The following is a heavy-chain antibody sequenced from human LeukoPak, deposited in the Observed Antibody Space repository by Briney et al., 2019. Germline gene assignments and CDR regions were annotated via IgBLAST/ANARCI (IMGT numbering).Heavy chain of an antibody. CDR2: MNPNSGDT. V-gene: IGHV1-2*02. CDR3: AKRPINCIITNCYVDY. Sequence: ASVKVSCKASVYTFTNFYIHWVRQAPGQGLEWMGWMNPNSGDTSYAREFQDRVTMTRDTSLSTAYMELSRLRSDDTAVYFCAKRPINCIITNCYVDYWGQGTLVTVSS. CDR1: VYTFTNFY. D-gene: IGHD2-2*01. J-gene: IGHJ4*02.